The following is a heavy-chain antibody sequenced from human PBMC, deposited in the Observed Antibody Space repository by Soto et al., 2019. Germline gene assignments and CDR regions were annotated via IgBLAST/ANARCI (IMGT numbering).Heavy chain of an antibody. V-gene: IGHV4-59*01. CDR1: GEAMRRYY. CDR3: AKSWDYYDSSGYGY. CDR2: IYYSGST. Sequence: SETPSLTCTCAGEAMRRYYWSWHRQPPGKGLEWIGYIYYSGSTNYNPSLKSRVTISVDTSKNQFSLKLSSVTAADTAVYYCAKSWDYYDSSGYGYWGQGTLVTVS. D-gene: IGHD3-22*01. J-gene: IGHJ4*02.